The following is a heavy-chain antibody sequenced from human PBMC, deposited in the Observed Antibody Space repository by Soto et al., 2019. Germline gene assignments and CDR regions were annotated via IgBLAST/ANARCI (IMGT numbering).Heavy chain of an antibody. V-gene: IGHV3-23*01. D-gene: IGHD3-10*01. J-gene: IGHJ4*02. CDR1: GFTFSSYA. CDR2: ISGSGGST. CDR3: ATIFPVLLWFGESEKFFDY. Sequence: GSLRLSCAASGFTFSSYAMSWVRQAPGKGLEWVSAISGSGGSTYYADSVKGRFTISRDNSKNTLYLQMNSLRAEDTAVYYCATIFPVLLWFGESEKFFDYWGQGTLVTVSS.